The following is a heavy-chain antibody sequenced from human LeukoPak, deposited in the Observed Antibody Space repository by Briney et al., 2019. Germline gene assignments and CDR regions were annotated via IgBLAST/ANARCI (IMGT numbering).Heavy chain of an antibody. V-gene: IGHV1-8*01. J-gene: IGHJ3*02. Sequence: ASVKVSCKASGYTFTSYDINWVRQATGQGLEWMGWMNPDSGNTGYAQNFQGRVTMTRDASISIAYMELSNLRFEDTAVYYCARRWQQRWDFDIWGQGTMVTVSS. D-gene: IGHD6-13*01. CDR3: ARRWQQRWDFDI. CDR2: MNPDSGNT. CDR1: GYTFTSYD.